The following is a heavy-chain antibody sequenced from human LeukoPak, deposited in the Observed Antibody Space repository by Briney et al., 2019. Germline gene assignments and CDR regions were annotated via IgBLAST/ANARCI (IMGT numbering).Heavy chain of an antibody. D-gene: IGHD5-12*01. V-gene: IGHV3-23*01. CDR2: ISGSGGST. J-gene: IGHJ4*02. CDR1: EFTFSSYA. Sequence: GGSLRLSCAASEFTFSSYALSWVRQAPGKGLEWVSSISGSGGSTYYADSVKGRFTISRDNSKNTLYLQMNSLRAEDTAIYYCAKAPRGGYDSRIDYWGQGTLVTVSS. CDR3: AKAPRGGYDSRIDY.